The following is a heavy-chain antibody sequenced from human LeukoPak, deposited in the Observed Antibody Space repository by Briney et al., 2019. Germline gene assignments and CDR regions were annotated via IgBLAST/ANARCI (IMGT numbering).Heavy chain of an antibody. J-gene: IGHJ4*02. D-gene: IGHD2-15*01. V-gene: IGHV1-18*01. CDR2: ISAYNGNT. CDR3: AREDCSGGSCASDY. Sequence: ASVKVPCKACGYTFTSYGISWGRQAPGQGLEGMGWISAYNGNTNYAQKLQGRVTMTTDTSTSTAYMELRSLRSDDTAVYYCAREDCSGGSCASDYWGQGTLVTVSS. CDR1: GYTFTSYG.